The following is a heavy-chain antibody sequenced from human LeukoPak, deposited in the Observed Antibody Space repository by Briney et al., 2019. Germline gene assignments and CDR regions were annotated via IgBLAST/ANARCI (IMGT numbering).Heavy chain of an antibody. CDR1: GFTFSSYA. CDR2: ISYDGSNK. CDR3: ARVEGRHIVVVTAPFDY. J-gene: IGHJ4*02. D-gene: IGHD2-21*02. Sequence: GGSLRLSCAASGFTFSSYAMHWVRQAPGKGLEWVAVISYDGSNKYYADSVEGRFTISRDNSKNTLYLQMNSLRAEDTAVYYCARVEGRHIVVVTAPFDYWGQGTLVTVSS. V-gene: IGHV3-30-3*01.